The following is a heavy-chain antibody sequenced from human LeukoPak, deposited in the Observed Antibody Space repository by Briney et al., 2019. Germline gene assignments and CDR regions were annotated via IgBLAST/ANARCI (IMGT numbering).Heavy chain of an antibody. CDR2: IYYSGST. D-gene: IGHD1/OR15-1a*01. CDR3: ARGTGGSYFDL. V-gene: IGHV4-59*01. Sequence: ETLSLTCTVSGGSISSYYWSWIRQPPGKGLEWIGYIYYSGSTNYNPSLKSRVTISIDTSKNQFSLKLTSVTAADTAVYYCARGTGGSYFDLWGRGTLVTVSS. CDR1: GGSISSYY. J-gene: IGHJ2*01.